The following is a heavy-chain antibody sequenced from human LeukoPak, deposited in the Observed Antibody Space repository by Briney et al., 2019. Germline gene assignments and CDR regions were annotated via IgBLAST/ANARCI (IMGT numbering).Heavy chain of an antibody. D-gene: IGHD3-22*01. CDR2: IHYSGST. J-gene: IGHJ3*02. Sequence: ASETLSLTCTVSGGSISSSSYYWGWIRQPPGKGLEWIGYIHYSGSTNYNPSLKSRVTISVDTSKKQFSLKLRSVTAADTAVYYCARDSGSNGFDIWGQGTMVTVSS. CDR1: GGSISSSSYY. V-gene: IGHV4-61*01. CDR3: ARDSGSNGFDI.